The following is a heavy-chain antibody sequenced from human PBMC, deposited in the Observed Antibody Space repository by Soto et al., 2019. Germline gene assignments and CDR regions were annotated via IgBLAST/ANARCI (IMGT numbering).Heavy chain of an antibody. CDR1: GYTFTSYY. V-gene: IGHV1-46*01. Sequence: QVQLVQSGAEVKKPGASVKVSCKASGYTFTSYYMHWVRLDPGQGLEWMGIINPDGGGTSYAQQFQGRVIMTRDTSTSTVYMEMSRLRSEDTAVYYCAVGGNYLSMDVWGQGTTVTVSS. CDR2: INPDGGGT. CDR3: AVGGNYLSMDV. J-gene: IGHJ6*02. D-gene: IGHD4-4*01.